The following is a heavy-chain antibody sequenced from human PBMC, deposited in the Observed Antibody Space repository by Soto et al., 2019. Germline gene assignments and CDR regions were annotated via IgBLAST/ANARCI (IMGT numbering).Heavy chain of an antibody. D-gene: IGHD5-18*01. CDR2: ISHDGNTQ. CDR3: ARAREATAVVMVH. Sequence: QVQLVESGGGVVQPGRSLRVSCAASGFPFSSYGMHWVRQAPGKGLEWMAIISHDGNTQYYADSVKGRFTISRDNSNSTVFLQMNSLRGDYSSVYYCARAREATAVVMVHWGQGTLVTVSS. J-gene: IGHJ4*02. CDR1: GFPFSSYG. V-gene: IGHV3-30*03.